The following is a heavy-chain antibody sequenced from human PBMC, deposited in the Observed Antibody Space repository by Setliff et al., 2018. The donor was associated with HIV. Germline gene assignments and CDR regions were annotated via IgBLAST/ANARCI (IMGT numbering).Heavy chain of an antibody. CDR1: GYSISSGYY. CDR3: GRVKSGTSYDFWGGYYSRVQDWYFEL. Sequence: PSETLSLTCAVSGYSISSGYYWGWNRQPPGKGLEWIGSIYHSGSTYYNPSLKSRVTISVDTSKNQFSLKLSSVAAADTPVYYCGRVKSGTSYDFWGGYYSRVQDWYFELWGRGTLVTVSS. D-gene: IGHD3-3*01. V-gene: IGHV4-38-2*01. J-gene: IGHJ2*01. CDR2: IYHSGST.